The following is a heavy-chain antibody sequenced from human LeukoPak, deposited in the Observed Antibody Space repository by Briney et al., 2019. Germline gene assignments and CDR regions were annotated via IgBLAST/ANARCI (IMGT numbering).Heavy chain of an antibody. V-gene: IGHV4-59*11. CDR1: GGSISSHY. CDR2: IYYSGST. CDR3: ARRTYCYGYPRGMDV. J-gene: IGHJ6*03. Sequence: SETLSLTCTVSGGSISSHYWSWIRQPPGKGLEWIGYIYYSGSTNYNPSLKSRVTISVDTSKNQFSLKLSSVTAADTAVYYCARRTYCYGYPRGMDVWGKGTTVTVSS. D-gene: IGHD5-18*01.